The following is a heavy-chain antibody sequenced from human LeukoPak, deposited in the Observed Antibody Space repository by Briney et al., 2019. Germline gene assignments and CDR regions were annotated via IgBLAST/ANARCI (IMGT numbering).Heavy chain of an antibody. CDR3: ARGSTHYDVLTGYHYYFDY. CDR1: GFSLSRYW. Sequence: GGSLRLSCAASGFSLSRYWMSWVRQAPGEGPDWVANIKQVESEKDYADSLKGRFTISRDNAKNSLYLQMNSLRAEDTALYYCARGSTHYDVLTGYHYYFDYWGQGTLVTVSS. V-gene: IGHV3-7*03. J-gene: IGHJ4*02. D-gene: IGHD3-9*01. CDR2: IKQVESEK.